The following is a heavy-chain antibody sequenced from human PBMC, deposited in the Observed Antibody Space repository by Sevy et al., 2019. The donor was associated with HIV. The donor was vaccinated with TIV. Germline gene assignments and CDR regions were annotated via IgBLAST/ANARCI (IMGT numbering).Heavy chain of an antibody. Sequence: SETLSLTCTVSGGSISSGGYYWSWIRQHPWKGLEWIGYIYYSGSTYYNPSLKSRVTISVDTSKNQFSLKLSSVTAADTAVYYCARGRGCSSTSCYTDYYYGMDVWGQGTTVTVSS. CDR3: ARGRGCSSTSCYTDYYYGMDV. V-gene: IGHV4-31*03. CDR2: IYYSGST. J-gene: IGHJ6*02. D-gene: IGHD2-2*02. CDR1: GGSISSGGYY.